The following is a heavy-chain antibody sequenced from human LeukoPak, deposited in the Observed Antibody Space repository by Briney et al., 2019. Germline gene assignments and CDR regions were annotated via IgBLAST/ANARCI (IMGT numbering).Heavy chain of an antibody. CDR3: ANIGRLNYYYMDV. V-gene: IGHV4-34*01. D-gene: IGHD5-12*01. Sequence: TSETLSLTCAVYGGSFSGYYWSWIRQPPGKGLGWIGEINHSGSTNYNPSLKSRVTISVDTSKNQFSLKLSSVTAADTAVYYCANIGRLNYYYMDVWGKGTTVTVSS. CDR1: GGSFSGYY. CDR2: INHSGST. J-gene: IGHJ6*03.